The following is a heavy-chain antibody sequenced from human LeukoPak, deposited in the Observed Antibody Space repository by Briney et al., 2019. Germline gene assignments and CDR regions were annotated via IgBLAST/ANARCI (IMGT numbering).Heavy chain of an antibody. CDR1: GFTFSSYP. V-gene: IGHV3-30-3*01. CDR3: ARDRGATYYYYAMDV. J-gene: IGHJ6*02. CDR2: ISHDGSNK. Sequence: GGSLRLSCAASGFTFSSYPMHWVRQAPGKGLEWVAVISHDGSNKYYADSVKGRFTISRDNSKNTLYVQMNSLRPEDTAVYYCARDRGATYYYYAMDVWGQGTTVTVS.